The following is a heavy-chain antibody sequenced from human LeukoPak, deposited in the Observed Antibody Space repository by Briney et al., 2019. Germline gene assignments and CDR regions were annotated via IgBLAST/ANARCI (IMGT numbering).Heavy chain of an antibody. Sequence: PSETLSLTCTVSSGSITNYYWSWIRQPPGKGLEWIGFIYSSGSTNYNPSLKSRVTMSVDTSKNQFSLKVSSVTAADTAVYYCARVFDSGSQAYFYYMDVWGKGTTVTISS. CDR3: ARVFDSGSQAYFYYMDV. CDR2: IYSSGST. J-gene: IGHJ6*03. CDR1: SGSITNYY. D-gene: IGHD3-10*01. V-gene: IGHV4-59*01.